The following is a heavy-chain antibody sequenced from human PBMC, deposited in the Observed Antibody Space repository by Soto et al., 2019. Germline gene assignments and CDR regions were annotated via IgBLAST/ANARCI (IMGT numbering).Heavy chain of an antibody. J-gene: IGHJ6*02. V-gene: IGHV4-59*08. D-gene: IGHD3-10*01. CDR3: ARTFYASGAYGMDV. CDR2: IYYSGST. CDR1: GGSISTYY. Sequence: SETLSLTCTVSGGSISTYYWSWIRQPPGKGLEWIGYIYYSGSTNSNPSLKSRVTISVDTSKNQFSLKLSSVTAADTAVYYCARTFYASGAYGMDVLGQGTTVTVSS.